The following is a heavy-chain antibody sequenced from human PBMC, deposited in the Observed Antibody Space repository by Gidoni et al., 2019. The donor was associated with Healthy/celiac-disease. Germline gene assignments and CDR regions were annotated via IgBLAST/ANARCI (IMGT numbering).Heavy chain of an antibody. CDR1: GGPFSSYA. Sequence: QVQLVQSGAEVKKPGSSVTVSCKASGGPFSSYAISWVRQAPGQGLEWMGGIIPIFGTANYAQKFQGRVTITADESTSTAYMELSSLRSEDTAVYYCARGIKRGYDFWSGYYKGSGGMDVWGQGTTVTVSS. J-gene: IGHJ6*02. V-gene: IGHV1-69*01. CDR2: IIPIFGTA. D-gene: IGHD3-3*01. CDR3: ARGIKRGYDFWSGYYKGSGGMDV.